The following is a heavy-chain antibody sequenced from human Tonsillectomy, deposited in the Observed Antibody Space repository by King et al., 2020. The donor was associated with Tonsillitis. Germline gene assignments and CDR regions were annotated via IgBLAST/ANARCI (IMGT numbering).Heavy chain of an antibody. CDR3: ARAGINEPPDAFDV. J-gene: IGHJ3*01. D-gene: IGHD1-14*01. CDR1: GGSISSGDYF. V-gene: IGHV4-30-4*01. CDR2: IYRSGTT. Sequence: VQLQESGPGLVKPSQTLSLTCTVSGGSISSGDYFWSWIRQPPGRGLEWIGYIYRSGTTYYNLSLKSRVIISVDMSKNQFSLNLSSVTAADTAVYYCARAGINEPPDAFDVWGQGQRSPSLQ.